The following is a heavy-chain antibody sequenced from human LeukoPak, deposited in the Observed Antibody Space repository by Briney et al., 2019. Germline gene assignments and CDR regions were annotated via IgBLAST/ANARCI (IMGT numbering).Heavy chain of an antibody. V-gene: IGHV1-2*04. Sequence: ASVKVSCKASGYTFTGYYMHWVRQAPGQGLEWMGWINPNSGGTNYAQKFQGWVTMTRDTSISTAYMELSRLRSDDTAVYYCARDLGTIAMVRGYWYYGMDVWGQGTTVTVSS. CDR3: ARDLGTIAMVRGYWYYGMDV. CDR1: GYTFTGYY. D-gene: IGHD3-10*01. CDR2: INPNSGGT. J-gene: IGHJ6*02.